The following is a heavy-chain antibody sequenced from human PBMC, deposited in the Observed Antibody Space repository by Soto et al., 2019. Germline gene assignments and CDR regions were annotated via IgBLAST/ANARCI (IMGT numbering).Heavy chain of an antibody. CDR3: AKDIGAVTRRGFDH. CDR1: GFSFEDYG. Sequence: EVQLVESGGGPVQPGMTLRLSCAASGFSFEDYGMHWVRQGPGKGLEWVAGISWNSGSIGYAGSVKGRFTISRDNAKNSLYLQMSGLRPEDTALYNCAKDIGAVTRRGFDHWGQGTLVTVSS. CDR2: ISWNSGSI. V-gene: IGHV3-9*01. D-gene: IGHD4-17*01. J-gene: IGHJ4*02.